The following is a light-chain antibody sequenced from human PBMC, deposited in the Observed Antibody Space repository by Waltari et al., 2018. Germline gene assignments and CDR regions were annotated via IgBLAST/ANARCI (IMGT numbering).Light chain of an antibody. Sequence: QXXLTHPASVXXSPGQSXTXXXTGTSXXXGXXNYVSWSQQXPGKAPKLMIYEVXNRPSGVSNRFSGSKXXXTASLXXSGLQAXXEADYYCXXXASXSAXXXXGGTKVTVL. CDR1: SXXXGXXNY. J-gene: IGLJ2*01. CDR2: EVX. CDR3: XXXASXSAXX. V-gene: IGLV2-14*01.